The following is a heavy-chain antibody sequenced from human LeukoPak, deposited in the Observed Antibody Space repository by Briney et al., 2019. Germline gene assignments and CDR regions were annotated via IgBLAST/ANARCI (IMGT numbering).Heavy chain of an antibody. CDR3: ARQITGSETKIDS. D-gene: IGHD5-24*01. Sequence: GESLNISCQGSGFTFTRYWIGWVRQTPGQGLEWMGIIYPGDSDTRYSPSFEGQVTISADKSVSTAYLQWSSLKASDAAMYYCARQITGSETKIDSWGQGTLVTVSS. J-gene: IGHJ4*02. V-gene: IGHV5-51*01. CDR2: IYPGDSDT. CDR1: GFTFTRYW.